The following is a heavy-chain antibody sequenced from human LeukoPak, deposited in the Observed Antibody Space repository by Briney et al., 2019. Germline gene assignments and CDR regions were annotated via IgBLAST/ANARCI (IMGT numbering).Heavy chain of an antibody. Sequence: ASVKVSCKASGGTFSSYAISWVRQAPGQGLEWMGGIIPILGTANYAQKFQGRVTITTDESTSTAYMELSSLRSEDTAVYYCARGQSALRFLDYYMDVWGKGITVTVSS. J-gene: IGHJ6*03. CDR1: GGTFSSYA. CDR2: IIPILGTA. V-gene: IGHV1-69*05. CDR3: ARGQSALRFLDYYMDV. D-gene: IGHD3-3*01.